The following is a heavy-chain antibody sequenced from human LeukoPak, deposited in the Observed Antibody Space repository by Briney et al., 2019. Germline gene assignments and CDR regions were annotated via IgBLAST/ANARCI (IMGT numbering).Heavy chain of an antibody. CDR2: INHSGST. J-gene: IGHJ6*03. Sequence: SETLSLTCAVYGGSFSGYYWSWIRQPPGKGLEWIGEINHSGSTNYNPSLKSRVTISVDTSKTQFSLTLSSVTAADTAVYYCARRAGTAYYYYYMDVWGKGTTVTISS. V-gene: IGHV4-34*01. CDR1: GGSFSGYY. CDR3: ARRAGTAYYYYYMDV. D-gene: IGHD6-13*01.